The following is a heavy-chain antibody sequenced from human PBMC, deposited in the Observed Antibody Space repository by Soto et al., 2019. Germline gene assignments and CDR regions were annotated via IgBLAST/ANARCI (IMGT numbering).Heavy chain of an antibody. CDR2: IHHSGST. Sequence: PSETLSLTCAVSGYSISSGYYWGWIRQPPGKGLEWIGSIHHSGSTYYNPSLKSRVTISVDTSKNQFSLRLSSVTAADTAVYYCARGPRPYCVRSADGMDVWGQGTTVT. J-gene: IGHJ6*02. V-gene: IGHV4-38-2*01. CDR3: ARGPRPYCVRSADGMDV. D-gene: IGHD3-10*02. CDR1: GYSISSGYY.